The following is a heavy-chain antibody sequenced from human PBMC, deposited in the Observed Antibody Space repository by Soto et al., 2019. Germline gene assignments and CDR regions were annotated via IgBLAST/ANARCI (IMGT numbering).Heavy chain of an antibody. CDR1: GGSISSSSYY. CDR2: IYYSGST. V-gene: IGHV4-39*01. D-gene: IGHD3-10*01. CDR3: ASLHYYGQGTVDY. J-gene: IGHJ4*02. Sequence: SETLSLTCTVSGGSISSSSYYLGWIRQPPGEGLEWIGSIYYSGSTYYNPSLKSRVTISVDTSKNQFSLKLSSVTAADTAVYYCASLHYYGQGTVDYWGQGTLVTVSS.